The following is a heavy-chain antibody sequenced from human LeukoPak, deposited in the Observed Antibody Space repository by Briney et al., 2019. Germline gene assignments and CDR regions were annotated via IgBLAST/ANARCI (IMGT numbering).Heavy chain of an antibody. D-gene: IGHD5-12*01. V-gene: IGHV1-3*04. CDR2: INTGNGDT. CDR3: ARNIVATIIFDS. Sequence: ASVKVSCKASGYIFTDYALHWVRQAPGQRLEWMGWINTGNGDTKYSQKFQGRVTITRDTSASTAYMELSSLISEDTNVYYCARNIVATIIFDSWGQGTLVTVSS. CDR1: GYIFTDYA. J-gene: IGHJ4*02.